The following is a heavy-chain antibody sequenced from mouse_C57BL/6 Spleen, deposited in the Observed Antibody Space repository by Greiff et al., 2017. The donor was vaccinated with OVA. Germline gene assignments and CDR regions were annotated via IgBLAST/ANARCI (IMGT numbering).Heavy chain of an antibody. CDR3: ARGGSSYTWFAY. CDR2: INPSNGGT. CDR1: GYTFTSYW. Sequence: QVQLKQPGTELVKPGASVKLSCKASGYTFTSYWMHWVKQRPGQGLEWIGNINPSNGGTNYNEKFKSKATLTVDKSSSTAYMQLSSLTSEDSAVYYCARGGSSYTWFAYWGQGTLVTVSA. D-gene: IGHD1-1*01. V-gene: IGHV1-53*01. J-gene: IGHJ3*01.